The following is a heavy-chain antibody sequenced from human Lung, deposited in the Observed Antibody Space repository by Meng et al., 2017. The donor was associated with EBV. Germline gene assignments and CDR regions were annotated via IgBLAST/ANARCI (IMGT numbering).Heavy chain of an antibody. J-gene: IGHJ4*02. V-gene: IGHV4-31*03. CDR1: GGSVISGGYY. Sequence: QGQVPSLGPGLVQPSQTLSLSCTVSGGSVISGGYYWSWIRQQPGKGPEWIGYIYYTGSSFYNPSLKSRVTISVDTSKNQFSLNLSSVTAADTAVYYCANAGRFGESLGDYWGQGILVTVSS. D-gene: IGHD3-10*01. CDR3: ANAGRFGESLGDY. CDR2: IYYTGSS.